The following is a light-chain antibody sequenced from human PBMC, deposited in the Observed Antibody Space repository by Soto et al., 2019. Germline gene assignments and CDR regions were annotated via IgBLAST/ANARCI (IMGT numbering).Light chain of an antibody. CDR3: SSYTTSRTYV. Sequence: QSVLTQPASVSGSPGQSITISCTGTSSDVGGYNYVSWYQQHPGKAPKLMISEVSHRPSGVSNRFSGSKSGNTASLTISGLQAEDEADYYCSSYTTSRTYVFGAGTKVTVL. CDR2: EVS. CDR1: SSDVGGYNY. J-gene: IGLJ1*01. V-gene: IGLV2-14*01.